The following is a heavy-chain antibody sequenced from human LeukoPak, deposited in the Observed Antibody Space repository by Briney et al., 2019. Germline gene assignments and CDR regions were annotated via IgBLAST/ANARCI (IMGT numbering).Heavy chain of an antibody. J-gene: IGHJ6*02. D-gene: IGHD6-13*01. CDR1: GFTFSSYG. CDR3: AKAGSSLVYYGMDV. Sequence: GGSLRLSCAASGFTFSSYGMHWVRQAPGKGLEWVAVISYDGSNKYYADSVKGRFTISSDNSKNTLYLQMNSLRAEDTAVYYCAKAGSSLVYYGMDVWGQGTTVTVSS. CDR2: ISYDGSNK. V-gene: IGHV3-30*18.